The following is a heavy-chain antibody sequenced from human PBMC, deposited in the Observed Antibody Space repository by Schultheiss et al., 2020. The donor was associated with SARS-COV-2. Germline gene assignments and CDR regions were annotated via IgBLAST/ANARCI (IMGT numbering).Heavy chain of an antibody. CDR1: GYSFTSNW. V-gene: IGHV5-51*01. CDR2: IYPGDSDT. J-gene: IGHJ6*03. Sequence: GGSLRLSCQGSGYSFTSNWIGWVRQMPGKGLEWMGIIYPGDSDTRYSPSFQGQVTISADKSISTAYLQWSSLKASDTAMYYCARPARVSSGYYKRYYYYYMDVWGKGTTVTVSS. CDR3: ARPARVSSGYYKRYYYYYMDV. D-gene: IGHD3-22*01.